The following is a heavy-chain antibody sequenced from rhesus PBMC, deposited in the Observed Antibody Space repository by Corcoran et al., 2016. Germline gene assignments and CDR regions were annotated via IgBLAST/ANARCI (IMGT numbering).Heavy chain of an antibody. D-gene: IGHD1-44*02. J-gene: IGHJ4*01. CDR3: ARDGRVGPY. CDR1: GASMTDYW. Sequence: QVHLQASGPGLVKPSETLSLTCGVSGASMTDYWWSWVRRPPGKRLECIGEINCNVGATNDNPSIKSRVTMSKDASKRQFALDLKSVTAADTAIYYCARDGRVGPYWGQGVLVTVST. V-gene: IGHV4-80*01. CDR2: INCNVGAT.